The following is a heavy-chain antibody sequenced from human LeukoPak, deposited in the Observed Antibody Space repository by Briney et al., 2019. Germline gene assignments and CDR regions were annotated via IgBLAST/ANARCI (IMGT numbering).Heavy chain of an antibody. V-gene: IGHV3-21*04. CDR2: ISSSSSYI. Sequence: PGGSLRLSCAAAGFTFSSYSMNWVRQAPGKGLEWVSSISSSSSYIYYADSVKGRFTISRDNAKNSLYLQMNSLRAEDTAVYYCTRGPYGDYGYDYWVEGTLVTVSS. J-gene: IGHJ4*02. CDR3: TRGPYGDYGYDY. D-gene: IGHD4-17*01. CDR1: GFTFSSYS.